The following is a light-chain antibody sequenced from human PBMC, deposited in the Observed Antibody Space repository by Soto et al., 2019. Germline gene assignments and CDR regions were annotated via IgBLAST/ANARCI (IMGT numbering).Light chain of an antibody. J-gene: IGLJ2*01. V-gene: IGLV2-14*01. CDR1: SSDVGGYDY. CDR3: SSYTSSSTVV. Sequence: QSVLTQPASVSGYPGQSITISCTGTSSDVGGYDYVSWYQQHPGKAPKLLIYEVSNRPSGVSNRFSGSKSGNTASLTISGLQAEDAADYYCSSYTSSSTVVFGGGTKLTVL. CDR2: EVS.